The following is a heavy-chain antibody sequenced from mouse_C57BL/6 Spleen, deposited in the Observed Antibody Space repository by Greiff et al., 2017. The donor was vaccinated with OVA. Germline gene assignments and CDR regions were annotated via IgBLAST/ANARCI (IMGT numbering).Heavy chain of an antibody. Sequence: VQLQQSGPELVKPGASVKISCKASGYTFTDYYMNWVKQSHGKSLEWIGDINPNNGGTSYNQKFKGKATLTVDKSSSTAYMELRSLTSEDSAVYYCARGGKAWFAYWGQGTLVTVSA. V-gene: IGHV1-26*01. D-gene: IGHD1-1*01. J-gene: IGHJ3*01. CDR2: INPNNGGT. CDR1: GYTFTDYY. CDR3: ARGGKAWFAY.